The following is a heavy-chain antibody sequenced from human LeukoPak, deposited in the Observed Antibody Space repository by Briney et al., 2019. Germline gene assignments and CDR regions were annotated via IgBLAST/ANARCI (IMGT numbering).Heavy chain of an antibody. D-gene: IGHD5-12*01. CDR1: GYTFTGYY. Sequence: ASVKVSCKASGYTFTGYYMHWVRQAPGQGLEWMGWINPNSGGTNYAQKFQGRVTMTRDTSISTAYMELSRLRSDDTAVYYCAREGVEMATRFDYWGQGTLVTASS. V-gene: IGHV1-2*02. CDR2: INPNSGGT. CDR3: AREGVEMATRFDY. J-gene: IGHJ4*02.